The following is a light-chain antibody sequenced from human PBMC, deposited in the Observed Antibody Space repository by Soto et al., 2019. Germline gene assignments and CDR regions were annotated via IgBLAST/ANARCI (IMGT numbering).Light chain of an antibody. V-gene: IGKV3-20*01. Sequence: EIVLTQSPGTLSLSPGERATLSCRASESVSNNYLAWYQQKPGQAPRLLIHGASSRATGIPDRISGSGSGTDFTLTISRLEPEDFEVFYCQQYGPSRPITFGQGTRREIK. CDR2: GAS. J-gene: IGKJ5*01. CDR1: ESVSNNY. CDR3: QQYGPSRPIT.